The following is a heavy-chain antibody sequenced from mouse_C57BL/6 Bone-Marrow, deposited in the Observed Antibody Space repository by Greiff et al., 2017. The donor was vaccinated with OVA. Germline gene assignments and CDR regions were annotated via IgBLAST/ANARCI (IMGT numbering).Heavy chain of an antibody. CDR2: IYPGDGDT. J-gene: IGHJ1*03. D-gene: IGHD2-3*01. CDR1: GYAFSSSW. Sequence: QVQLQQSGPELVKPGASVKISCKASGYAFSSSWMNWVKQRPGKGLEWIGRIYPGDGDTNYNGKFEGKATLTADKSSSTAYMQLSSLTSEDSAVYFCRGFYDGYLYWYFDVWGTGTTVTVSS. V-gene: IGHV1-82*01. CDR3: RGFYDGYLYWYFDV.